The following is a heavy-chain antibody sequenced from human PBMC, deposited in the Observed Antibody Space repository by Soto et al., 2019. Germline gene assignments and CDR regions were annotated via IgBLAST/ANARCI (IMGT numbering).Heavy chain of an antibody. Sequence: QVKLQESGPGLATPSGTLSLTCAVSGVSISSGNWWTWVRQTPQRGLEYIGEIFHDGTANYYPSFEGRVAISGDTSKNQFSLKLTSVTAADTAIYFCARLVYDTRLNYMYFDFWGQGALVTVSS. V-gene: IGHV4-4*02. J-gene: IGHJ4*02. D-gene: IGHD3-10*01. CDR1: GVSISSGNW. CDR2: IFHDGTA. CDR3: ARLVYDTRLNYMYFDF.